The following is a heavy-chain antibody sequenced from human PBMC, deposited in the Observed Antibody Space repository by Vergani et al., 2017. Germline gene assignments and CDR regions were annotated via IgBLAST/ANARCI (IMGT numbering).Heavy chain of an antibody. D-gene: IGHD3-22*01. CDR3: ARDGDSSGYYGLNAFDI. Sequence: EVQLVESGGGLVQPGGSLRLSCAASGFTFSSYWMSWVRQAPGKGLEWVANIKQDGSEKYYVDSVKGRFTISRDNAKNSLYLQINSLRAEDTAVYYCARDGDSSGYYGLNAFDIWGQGTMVTVSS. V-gene: IGHV3-7*03. CDR2: IKQDGSEK. CDR1: GFTFSSYW. J-gene: IGHJ3*02.